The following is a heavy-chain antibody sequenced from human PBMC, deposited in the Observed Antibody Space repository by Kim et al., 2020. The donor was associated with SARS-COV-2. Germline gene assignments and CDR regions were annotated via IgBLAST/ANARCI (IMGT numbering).Heavy chain of an antibody. J-gene: IGHJ4*02. Sequence: GGSLRLSCAASGFTFSNAWMSWVRQAPGKGLEWVGRIKSKTDGGTTDYAAPVKGRFTISRDDSKNTLYLQMNSLKTEDTAVYYCTTVAGLAMTIWFGELLPFDYWGQGTLVTVSS. CDR2: IKSKTDGGTT. V-gene: IGHV3-15*01. CDR1: GFTFSNAW. CDR3: TTVAGLAMTIWFGELLPFDY. D-gene: IGHD3-10*01.